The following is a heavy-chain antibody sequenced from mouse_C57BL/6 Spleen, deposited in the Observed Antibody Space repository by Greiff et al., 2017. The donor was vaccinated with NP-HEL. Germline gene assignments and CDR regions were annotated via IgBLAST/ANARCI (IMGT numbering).Heavy chain of an antibody. CDR1: GFTFSSYA. D-gene: IGHD1-1*01. J-gene: IGHJ4*01. V-gene: IGHV5-4*01. CDR2: ISDGGSYT. CDR3: ARDDYGTLYYYAMDY. Sequence: VQLKESGGGLVKPGGSLKLSCAASGFTFSSYAMSWVRQTPEKRLEWVATISDGGSYTYYPDNVKGRFTISRDNAKNNLYLQMSHLKSEDTAMYYCARDDYGTLYYYAMDYWGQGTSVTVSS.